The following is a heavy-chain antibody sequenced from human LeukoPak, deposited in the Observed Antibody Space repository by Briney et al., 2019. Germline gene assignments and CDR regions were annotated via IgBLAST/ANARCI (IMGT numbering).Heavy chain of an antibody. CDR2: IYYSGST. D-gene: IGHD5-12*01. CDR3: ARVAYSGYDYRGYFDY. CDR1: GGSISSSSYY. Sequence: SETLSLTCTVSGGSISSSSYYWGWIRQPPGKGLEWIGSIYYSGSTYYNPSLKSRVTISVDTSKNQFSLKLSSVTAADTAVYYCARVAYSGYDYRGYFDYWGQGTLVTVSP. V-gene: IGHV4-39*07. J-gene: IGHJ4*02.